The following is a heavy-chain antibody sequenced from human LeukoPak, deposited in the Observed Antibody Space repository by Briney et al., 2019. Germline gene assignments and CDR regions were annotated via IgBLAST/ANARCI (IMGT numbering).Heavy chain of an antibody. V-gene: IGHV4-39*01. D-gene: IGHD1-26*01. CDR3: ARIVGASDY. Sequence: KPSETLSLTRTVPGGSISSSRYYWGWVRQPPGKGLEWIGSIYYSGSTYYNPSPKSRVTISVDTSKNQFSLKLSSVTAADTAVYYCARIVGASDYWGQGTLVTVSS. J-gene: IGHJ4*02. CDR1: GGSISSSRYY. CDR2: IYYSGST.